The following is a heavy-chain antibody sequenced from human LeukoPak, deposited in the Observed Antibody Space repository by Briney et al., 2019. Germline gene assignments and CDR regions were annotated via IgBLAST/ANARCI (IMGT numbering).Heavy chain of an antibody. CDR3: AGSITILGVVSYYYYGMDV. CDR1: GGSISSYY. Sequence: SETLSLTCTVSGGSISSYYWSWIRQPAGKGLEWIGRIYTSGSTNYNPSLKSRVTMSVDTSKNQFSLKLSSVTAADTAVYYCAGSITILGVVSYYYYGMDVWGQGTTVTVSS. D-gene: IGHD3-3*01. CDR2: IYTSGST. V-gene: IGHV4-4*07. J-gene: IGHJ6*02.